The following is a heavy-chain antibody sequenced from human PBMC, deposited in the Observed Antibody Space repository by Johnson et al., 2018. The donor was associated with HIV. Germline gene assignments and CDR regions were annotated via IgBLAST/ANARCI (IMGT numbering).Heavy chain of an antibody. Sequence: QEQLVESGGGVVQPGRSLRLSCAASGFTFSSYAMHWVRQAPGKGLEWVSVIYSGGSTYYADSVKGRFTISRDNSKNTLYLQMNSLRAEDTAVYYCARAPGAGDAFDIWGQGTMVTVSS. CDR2: IYSGGST. J-gene: IGHJ3*02. V-gene: IGHV3-NL1*01. CDR1: GFTFSSYA. CDR3: ARAPGAGDAFDI. D-gene: IGHD7-27*01.